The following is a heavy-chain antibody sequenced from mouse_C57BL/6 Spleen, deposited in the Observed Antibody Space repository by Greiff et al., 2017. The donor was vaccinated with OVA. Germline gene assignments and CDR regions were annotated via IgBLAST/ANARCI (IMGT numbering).Heavy chain of an antibody. Sequence: EVQLQQSGPELVKPGASVKISCKASGYSFTGYYMNWVKQSPEKSLEWIGEINPSTGGTTYNQKFKAKATLTVDKSSSTAYMQLKSLTSEDSAVYDCARRWDYYGSSYNYWGQGTTLTVPS. D-gene: IGHD1-1*01. CDR1: GYSFTGYY. V-gene: IGHV1-42*01. CDR2: INPSTGGT. CDR3: ARRWDYYGSSYNY. J-gene: IGHJ2*01.